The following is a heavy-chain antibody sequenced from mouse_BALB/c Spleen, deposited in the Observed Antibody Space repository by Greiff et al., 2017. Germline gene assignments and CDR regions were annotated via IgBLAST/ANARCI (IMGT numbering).Heavy chain of an antibody. CDR1: GDSITSGY. CDR2: ISYSGST. Sequence: EVKVEESGPSLVKPSQTLSLTCSVTGDSITSGYWNWIRKFPGNKLEYMGYISYSGSTYYNPSLKSRISITRDTSKNQYYLQLNSVTTEDTATYYCARSPGSSYDAMDYWGQGTSVTVSS. D-gene: IGHD1-1*01. V-gene: IGHV3-8*02. CDR3: ARSPGSSYDAMDY. J-gene: IGHJ4*01.